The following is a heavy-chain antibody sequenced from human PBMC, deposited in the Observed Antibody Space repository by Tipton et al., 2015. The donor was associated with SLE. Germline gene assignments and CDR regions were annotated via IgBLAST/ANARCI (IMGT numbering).Heavy chain of an antibody. D-gene: IGHD3-22*01. CDR2: LDYSGST. V-gene: IGHV4-39*07. Sequence: LRLSCTVSGGSIRSSTYYWGWIRQPPGKGLEWIGSLDYSGSTYYNPSLKSRINISVDTSKNQFSLKLSSVTAADTAVYYCARAVGDTSGFLDYWGLGTLVTVSS. CDR3: ARAVGDTSGFLDY. J-gene: IGHJ4*02. CDR1: GGSIRSSTYY.